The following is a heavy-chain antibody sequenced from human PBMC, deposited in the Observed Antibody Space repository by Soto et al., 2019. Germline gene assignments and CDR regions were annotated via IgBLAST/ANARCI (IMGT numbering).Heavy chain of an antibody. CDR3: ERRNYYYYYMDV. Sequence: SETLSLTCTVSGGSISRSSHYWVWIRQPPGTGLEWIGSIYDSGSTDYNPSLKRRVTITVDTSNNQFSLKLSSVTAADTAVYYCERRNYYYYYMDVWGKGT. V-gene: IGHV4-39*01. J-gene: IGHJ6*03. CDR1: GGSISRSSHY. CDR2: IYDSGST.